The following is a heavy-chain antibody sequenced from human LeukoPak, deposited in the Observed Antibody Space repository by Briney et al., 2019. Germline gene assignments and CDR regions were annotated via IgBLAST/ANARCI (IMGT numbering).Heavy chain of an antibody. CDR1: GYSISSGYY. V-gene: IGHV4-38-2*02. J-gene: IGHJ4*02. Sequence: SETLSLTCTVSGYSISSGYYWGWIRQPPGKGLEWIGSIYHTGSTNHNPSLKSRVTIALDTSKNQFSLKLSSVTAADTAVYYCAVILTGYYRNYFDYWGQGALVTVSS. CDR2: IYHTGST. D-gene: IGHD3-9*01. CDR3: AVILTGYYRNYFDY.